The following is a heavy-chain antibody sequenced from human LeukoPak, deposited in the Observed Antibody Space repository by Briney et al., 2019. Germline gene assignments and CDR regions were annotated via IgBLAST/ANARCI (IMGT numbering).Heavy chain of an antibody. CDR3: ASGDAFDI. V-gene: IGHV3-7*01. CDR2: IKEDGSEK. J-gene: IGHJ3*02. CDR1: GFIFTDYG. Sequence: GGSLRLSCAASGFIFTDYGMHWVRQAPGEGLEWVANIKEDGSEKYYVDSVKGRFTISRDNAKNSLYLQMNSLRAEDTAVYYCASGDAFDIWGQGTLVTVSS.